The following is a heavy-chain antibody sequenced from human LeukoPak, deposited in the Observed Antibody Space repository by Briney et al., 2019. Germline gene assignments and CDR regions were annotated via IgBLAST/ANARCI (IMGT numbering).Heavy chain of an antibody. Sequence: GGSLRLSCAASGFTFSSYSMNWVRQAPGKGLEWVSSISSISSYIYYADSVKGRFTISRDNAKNSLYLQMNSLRAEDTAVYYCASLYYDYVWGSYRYSDYWGQGTLVTVSS. V-gene: IGHV3-21*01. CDR1: GFTFSSYS. CDR3: ASLYYDYVWGSYRYSDY. J-gene: IGHJ4*02. D-gene: IGHD3-16*02. CDR2: ISSISSYI.